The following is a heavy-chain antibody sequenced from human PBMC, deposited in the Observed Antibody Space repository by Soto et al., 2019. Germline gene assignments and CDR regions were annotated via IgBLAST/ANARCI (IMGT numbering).Heavy chain of an antibody. V-gene: IGHV4-59*01. CDR1: GGSISGYY. CDR2: IYYSGST. D-gene: IGHD2-15*01. Sequence: SETLSLTCTVSGGSISGYYWSWIRQPPGKGLEWIGYIYYSGSTNYNPSLKSRVTISVDTSKNQFSLKLSSVTAADTAVYYCASRIGCSHGDYYGMDVWGQGTTVTVSS. CDR3: ASRIGCSHGDYYGMDV. J-gene: IGHJ6*02.